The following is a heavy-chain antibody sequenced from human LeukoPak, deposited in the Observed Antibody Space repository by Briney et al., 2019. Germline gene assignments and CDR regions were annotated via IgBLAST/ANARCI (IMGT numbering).Heavy chain of an antibody. CDR2: IYNSGST. Sequence: PAETLSLTCTVSGGSISIYYWSWIRQPPGKGLEWFGYIYNSGSTNYNPSLKSRVTISVDTSKNQFSLNLGSVTAADTAVYYCVRDRELNYWGQGTLVTVSS. D-gene: IGHD3-10*01. V-gene: IGHV4-59*01. CDR1: GGSISIYY. J-gene: IGHJ4*02. CDR3: VRDRELNY.